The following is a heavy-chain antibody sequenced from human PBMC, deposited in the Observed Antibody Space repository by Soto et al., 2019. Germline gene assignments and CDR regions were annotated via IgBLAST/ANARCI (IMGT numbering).Heavy chain of an antibody. J-gene: IGHJ6*02. CDR2: INHSGST. V-gene: IGHV4-34*01. CDR1: GGSFSGYY. Sequence: SETLSLTCAVYGGSFSGYYWSWIRQPPGKGLEWIGEINHSGSTNYNPSLKSRVTISVDTSKNQFSLKLSSVTAADTAVYYCARGSKGSEAYYYGMDVWGQGTTVTVSS. CDR3: ARGSKGSEAYYYGMDV.